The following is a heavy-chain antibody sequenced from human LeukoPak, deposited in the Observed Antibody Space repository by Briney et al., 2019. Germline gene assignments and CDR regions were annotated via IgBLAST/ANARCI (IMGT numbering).Heavy chain of an antibody. Sequence: GSVKVSCKASGYTFTSYGISWVRQAPGQGLEWMGWMNPNSGNTGYAQKFQGRVTITRNTSISTAYMELSSLRSEDTAVYYCARGLRSSWFPPLAFDIWGQGTMVTVSS. CDR2: MNPNSGNT. J-gene: IGHJ3*02. CDR3: ARGLRSSWFPPLAFDI. V-gene: IGHV1-8*03. CDR1: GYTFTSYG. D-gene: IGHD6-13*01.